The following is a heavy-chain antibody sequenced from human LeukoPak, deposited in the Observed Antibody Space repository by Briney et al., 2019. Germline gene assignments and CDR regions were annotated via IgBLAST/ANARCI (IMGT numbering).Heavy chain of an antibody. CDR2: IYYSGST. CDR3: ARVILVGATLRGPFDY. Sequence: SQTLSLTCTVSGGSISSGDYYWSWIRQPPGKGLEWNGYIYYSGSTYYNPSLKSRVTISVDTSKNQFSLKLSSVTAADTAVYYCARVILVGATLRGPFDYWGQGTLVTVSS. CDR1: GGSISSGDYY. V-gene: IGHV4-30-4*08. D-gene: IGHD1-26*01. J-gene: IGHJ4*02.